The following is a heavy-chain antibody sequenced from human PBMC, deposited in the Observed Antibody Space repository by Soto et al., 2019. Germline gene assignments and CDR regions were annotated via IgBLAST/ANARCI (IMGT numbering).Heavy chain of an antibody. CDR2: IFYSGST. D-gene: IGHD2-21*01. CDR3: ARQPTTGDTDLWFDP. Sequence: QLQLLESGPGLVKASETLSLTCSVSGGSISTSRSYWAWIRQPPGKGLEWLANIFYSGSTFYNPSLASRASVSVDTSKHEFSLKLRSVTAADTAVYYCARQPTTGDTDLWFDPWGQGTLGTVSS. J-gene: IGHJ5*02. V-gene: IGHV4-39*01. CDR1: GGSISTSRSY.